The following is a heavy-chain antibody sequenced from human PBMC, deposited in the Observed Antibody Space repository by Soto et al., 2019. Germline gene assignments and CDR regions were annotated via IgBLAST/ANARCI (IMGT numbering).Heavy chain of an antibody. J-gene: IGHJ4*02. CDR3: ARTTAVPNTLRSRYFFDY. CDR2: TSYSGTT. D-gene: IGHD4-17*01. CDR1: GGSTTSYH. V-gene: IGHV4-59*01. Sequence: PSETLSLTCIVSGGSTTSYHWSWIRQFPGKGLEWIAYTSYSGTTNYNPSLKSRVTISVDLSKNQFSLRLSSVTTADTALYYCARTTAVPNTLRSRYFFDYWGQGTLVTVSS.